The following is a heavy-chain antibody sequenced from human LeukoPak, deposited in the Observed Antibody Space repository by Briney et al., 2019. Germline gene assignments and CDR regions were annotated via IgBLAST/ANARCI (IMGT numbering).Heavy chain of an antibody. Sequence: SETLSLTCAVSGGSISSGDYSWNWIRQPPGKGLEWIGSIYHSGSTYYKTSLKSRVTISVDRSKNQFSLKLSSVTAADTAVYYCARDLNYYDSSGYSHPDYYYYGMDVWGQGTTVTVSS. CDR3: ARDLNYYDSSGYSHPDYYYYGMDV. CDR2: IYHSGST. CDR1: GGSISSGDYS. J-gene: IGHJ6*02. V-gene: IGHV4-30-2*01. D-gene: IGHD3-22*01.